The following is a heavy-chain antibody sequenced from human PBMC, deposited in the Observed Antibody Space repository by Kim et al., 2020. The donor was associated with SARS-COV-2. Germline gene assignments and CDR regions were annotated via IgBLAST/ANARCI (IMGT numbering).Heavy chain of an antibody. V-gene: IGHV3-23*01. CDR2: ISGSGGST. CDR1: GFTFSSYA. J-gene: IGHJ4*02. D-gene: IGHD2-15*01. Sequence: GGSLRLSCAASGFTFSSYAMSWVRQAPGKGLEWVSGISGSGGSTYYADSVKGRFTISRDNSKNTLYLQMNSLRAEDTAVYYCAKGQNNIRYYCSGGSCYSREGDDYWGQGTLVTVSS. CDR3: AKGQNNIRYYCSGGSCYSREGDDY.